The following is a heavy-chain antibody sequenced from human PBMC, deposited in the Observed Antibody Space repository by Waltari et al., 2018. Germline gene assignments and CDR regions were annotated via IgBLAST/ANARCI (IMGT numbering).Heavy chain of an antibody. V-gene: IGHV3-48*04. Sequence: EVQLVESGAGLVKPGGSLRLCCAASGLTFSRYSLNWVRQAPGKGLEWVSYISSSSSTIYYADSVKGRFTISRDNAKNSLYLQMNSLRAEDTAVYYCAKAVDYDFWSGYYLWGQGTLVTVSS. CDR3: AKAVDYDFWSGYYL. D-gene: IGHD3-3*01. CDR2: ISSSSSTI. J-gene: IGHJ4*02. CDR1: GLTFSRYS.